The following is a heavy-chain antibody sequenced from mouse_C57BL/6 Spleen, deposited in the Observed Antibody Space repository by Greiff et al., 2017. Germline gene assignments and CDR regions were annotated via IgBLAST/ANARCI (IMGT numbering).Heavy chain of an antibody. J-gene: IGHJ2*01. CDR1: GFTFSSYA. Sequence: EVMLVESGGGLVKPGGSLKLSCAASGFTFSSYAMSWVRQTPEKRLEWVATISDGGSYTYYPDNVKGRFTISRDNAKNNLYLQMSHLKSEDTAMYYCAISNYLDYWGQGTTLTVSS. V-gene: IGHV5-4*03. CDR3: AISNYLDY. D-gene: IGHD1-1*01. CDR2: ISDGGSYT.